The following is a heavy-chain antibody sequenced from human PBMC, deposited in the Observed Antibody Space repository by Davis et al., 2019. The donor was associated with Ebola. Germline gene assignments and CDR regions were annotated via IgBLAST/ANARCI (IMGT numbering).Heavy chain of an antibody. J-gene: IGHJ4*02. D-gene: IGHD5-24*01. CDR3: ARSGMDGYNY. CDR1: GFTVSSNY. CDR2: IYSGGST. V-gene: IGHV3-53*04. Sequence: GESLKISCAASGFTVSSNYMSWVRQAPGKGLEWVSVIYSGGSTYYADSVKGRFTISRHNSKNTLYLQMNSLRAEDTAVYYCARSGMDGYNYWGQGTLVTVSS.